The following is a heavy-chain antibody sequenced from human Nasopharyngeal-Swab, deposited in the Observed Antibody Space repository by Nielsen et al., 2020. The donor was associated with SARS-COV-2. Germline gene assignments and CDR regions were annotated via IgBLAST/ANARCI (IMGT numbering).Heavy chain of an antibody. CDR1: GGSISSGGYY. CDR3: ALSCTEIPTPDAFDI. V-gene: IGHV4-39*07. J-gene: IGHJ3*02. Sequence: SETLSLTCTVSGGSISSGGYYWSWIRQPPGKGLEWIGEINHSGSTNYNPSLKSRVTISVDTSKNQFSLKLSSVTAADTAVYYCALSCTEIPTPDAFDIWCQGTMVTVSS. CDR2: INHSGST. D-gene: IGHD2-21*01.